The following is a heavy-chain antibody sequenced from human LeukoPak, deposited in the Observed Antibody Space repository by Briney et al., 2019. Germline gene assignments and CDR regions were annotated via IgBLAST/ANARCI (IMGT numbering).Heavy chain of an antibody. D-gene: IGHD3-10*01. CDR3: AVGSYYFDY. V-gene: IGHV3-23*01. Sequence: GGSLRLFCAASGFTFSTYAMNWVRQAPGKGLEWVSGISGSSASTYYADSVKGRFTISRDNSKNTLYVQMNSLRAEDTAVYYCAVGSYYFDYWGQGTLVTVSS. CDR1: GFTFSTYA. CDR2: ISGSSAST. J-gene: IGHJ4*02.